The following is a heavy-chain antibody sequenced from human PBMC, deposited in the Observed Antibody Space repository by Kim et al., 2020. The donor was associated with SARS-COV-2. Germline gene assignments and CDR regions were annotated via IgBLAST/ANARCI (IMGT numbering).Heavy chain of an antibody. V-gene: IGHV4-39*01. J-gene: IGHJ4*02. CDR1: GGSISSSSYY. Sequence: SETLSLTCTVSGGSISSSSYYWGWIRQPPGKGLEWIGSIYYSGSTYYNPSLKSRVTISVDTSKNQFSLKLSSVTAADTAVYYCARGDYCSSTNCQQAFDYWGQGTLVTVSS. CDR2: IYYSGST. D-gene: IGHD2-2*01. CDR3: ARGDYCSSTNCQQAFDY.